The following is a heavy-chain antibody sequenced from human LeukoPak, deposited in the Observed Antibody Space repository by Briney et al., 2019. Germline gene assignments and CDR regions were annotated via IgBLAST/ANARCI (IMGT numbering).Heavy chain of an antibody. Sequence: PGGSLRLSCAASGFTFRSYWIHWVRQAPGKGLVWVSRINSEGSSTSYADSVKGRFTISRDNAKNTLYLQMNSLRAEDTAVYYCTRRGYPTSPVGAFDIWGLGTRVTVSS. CDR3: TRRGYPTSPVGAFDI. D-gene: IGHD3-22*01. J-gene: IGHJ3*02. CDR1: GFTFRSYW. V-gene: IGHV3-74*01. CDR2: INSEGSST.